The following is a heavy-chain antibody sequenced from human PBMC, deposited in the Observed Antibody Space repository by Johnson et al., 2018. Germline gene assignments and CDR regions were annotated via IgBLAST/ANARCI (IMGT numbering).Heavy chain of an antibody. CDR2: IKQAGSEN. Sequence: VQLVESGGGLVQPGGSLRLSCAASGVTLSYYWMSWVRQAPGKGLAWVANIKQAGSENFYVDSVKGRFTISRDNAKNSLSLEMNRLRAEDTAVYYCARELGGYYYYYMDVWGKGTTVTVSS. V-gene: IGHV3-7*01. CDR1: GVTLSYYW. J-gene: IGHJ6*03. CDR3: ARELGGYYYYYMDV.